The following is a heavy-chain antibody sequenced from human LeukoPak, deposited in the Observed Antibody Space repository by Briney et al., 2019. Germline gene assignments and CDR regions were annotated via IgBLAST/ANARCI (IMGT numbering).Heavy chain of an antibody. CDR1: GFTFSSYA. Sequence: PGGSLRLSCAASGFTFSSYAMSWVRQAPGKGLEWVSAISGSGGSTYYADSVKGRFTISRDNSKNTLYLQMNSLRAEDTAVYYCARESPLYGSGSYYKFHNFNAFDIWGQGTMVTVSS. CDR2: ISGSGGST. D-gene: IGHD3-10*01. V-gene: IGHV3-23*01. CDR3: ARESPLYGSGSYYKFHNFNAFDI. J-gene: IGHJ3*02.